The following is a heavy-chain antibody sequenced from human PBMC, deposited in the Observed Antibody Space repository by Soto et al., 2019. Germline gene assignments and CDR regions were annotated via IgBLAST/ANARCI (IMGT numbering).Heavy chain of an antibody. D-gene: IGHD3-3*01. CDR1: GGSISSGGYY. CDR2: IYYSGST. Sequence: QVQLQESGPGLVKPSQTLSLTCTVSGGSISSGGYYWSWIRQHPGKGLEWIGYIYYSGSTYYNPSLTSRVTITVDTSKNQFSLKLSSVTAADTAVYYCARAQVAVWLLHPGTHFDYWGQGTLVTVSS. V-gene: IGHV4-31*03. CDR3: ARAQVAVWLLHPGTHFDY. J-gene: IGHJ4*02.